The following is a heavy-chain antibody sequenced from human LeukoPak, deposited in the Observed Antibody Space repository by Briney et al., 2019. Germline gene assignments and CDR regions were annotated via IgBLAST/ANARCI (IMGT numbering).Heavy chain of an antibody. CDR2: ISGSGDST. CDR3: AKVNGDFSGFDY. V-gene: IGHV3-23*01. D-gene: IGHD4-17*01. J-gene: IGHJ4*02. CDR1: GFTFSSDA. Sequence: GGSLRLSCAASGFTFSSDAMSGVRQAPGKGREWGSAISGSGDSTYYADSVKGRFTISRDNSTNSLYLQMNSLRAEDTAVYYCAKVNGDFSGFDYWGRDPWSPSPQ.